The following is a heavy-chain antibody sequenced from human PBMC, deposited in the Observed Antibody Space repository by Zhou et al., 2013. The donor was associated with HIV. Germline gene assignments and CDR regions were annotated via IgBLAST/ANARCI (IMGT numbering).Heavy chain of an antibody. CDR1: GYTFTGYY. CDR2: INPNSGGT. CDR3: AREVGIDVVVVAATTTVTTDPIFEY. D-gene: IGHD2-15*01. J-gene: IGHJ4*02. V-gene: IGHV1-2*02. Sequence: QVQLVQSGAEVKKPGASVKVSCKASGYTFTGYYMHWVRQAPGQGLEWMGWINPNSGGTNYAQKFQGRVTMTRDTSISTAYMELSRLRSDDTAVYYCAREVGIDVVVVAATTTVTTDPIFEYWGQGTLVTVSS.